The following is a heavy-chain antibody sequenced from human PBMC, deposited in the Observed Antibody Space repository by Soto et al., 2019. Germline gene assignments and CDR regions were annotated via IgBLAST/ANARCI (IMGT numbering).Heavy chain of an antibody. D-gene: IGHD4-4*01. J-gene: IGHJ4*02. Sequence: GGSLRLSCAASGFTFSSYAMHWVHQAPGKGLEWVAVISYDGSNKYCADSVKGRFTISRDNSKNTLYLQMDSLRAEDTAVYYCARDLGIDDYSFGYWGQGTLVTVSS. CDR2: ISYDGSNK. V-gene: IGHV3-30-3*01. CDR1: GFTFSSYA. CDR3: ARDLGIDDYSFGY.